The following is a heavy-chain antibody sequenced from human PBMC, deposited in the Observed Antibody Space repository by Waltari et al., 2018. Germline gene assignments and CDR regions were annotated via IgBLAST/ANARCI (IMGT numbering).Heavy chain of an antibody. V-gene: IGHV3-48*03. CDR3: ARVAVTGSHYWYFDL. CDR2: ISDSGSAI. CDR1: GFTFSSSE. D-gene: IGHD1-26*01. Sequence: EVQLVESGGGLVQPGGSLRLSCTDSGFTFSSSEMNWVRQAPGKGLEWISYISDSGSAIYYADSVEGRFTISRDNAKNSLYLQMNSLRDDDTGVYYCARVAVTGSHYWYFDLWGRGTLLTVSS. J-gene: IGHJ2*01.